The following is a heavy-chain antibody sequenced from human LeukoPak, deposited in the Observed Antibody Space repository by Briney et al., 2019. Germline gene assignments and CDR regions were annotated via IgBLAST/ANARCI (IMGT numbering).Heavy chain of an antibody. D-gene: IGHD3-9*01. J-gene: IGHJ6*02. CDR1: GYTFTSYY. CDR3: ARDGDYDILTGPPYYYGMDV. Sequence: GASVKVSCKASGYTFTSYYMHWVRQAPGQGLEWMGIINPSGGSTNYAQKFQGRVTITADESTSTAYMELSSLRSEDTAVYYCARDGDYDILTGPPYYYGMDVWGQGTTVTVSS. CDR2: INPSGGST. V-gene: IGHV1-46*01.